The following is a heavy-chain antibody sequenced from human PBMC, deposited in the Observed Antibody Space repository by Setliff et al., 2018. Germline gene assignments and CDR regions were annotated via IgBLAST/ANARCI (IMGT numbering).Heavy chain of an antibody. J-gene: IGHJ3*02. CDR3: ATDRNYYDSDTFYDAFDI. Sequence: PGGSLRLSCAASGFTFSSYGMSWVRQAPGKGLEWVANIKQDGGQTYYEDSVKGRFTISRDNAKNSLYLQMNSLRAEDTALYYCATDRNYYDSDTFYDAFDIWGQGTMVTVSS. CDR1: GFTFSSYG. V-gene: IGHV3-7*01. CDR2: IKQDGGQT. D-gene: IGHD3-22*01.